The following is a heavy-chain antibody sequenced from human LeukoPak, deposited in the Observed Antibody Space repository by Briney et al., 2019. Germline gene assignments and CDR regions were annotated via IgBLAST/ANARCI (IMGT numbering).Heavy chain of an antibody. Sequence: PGGSLRLSCAAPGFTFSSYGMSWVRQAPGKGLEWVSAISGSGGSTYYADSVKGRFTISRDNSKNTLYLHMNSLRAEDTAVFYCAKDRVVVPASSSDYWGQGTLVTVSS. J-gene: IGHJ4*02. CDR1: GFTFSSYG. CDR3: AKDRVVVPASSSDY. CDR2: ISGSGGST. D-gene: IGHD2-2*01. V-gene: IGHV3-23*01.